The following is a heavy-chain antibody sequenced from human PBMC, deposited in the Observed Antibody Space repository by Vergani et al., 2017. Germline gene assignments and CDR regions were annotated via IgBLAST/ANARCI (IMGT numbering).Heavy chain of an antibody. Sequence: QVQLVQSGAEVKKPGASVKVSCKASGYTFTSYAMHWVRQAPGQRLEWMGWINAGNGNTKYSQKFQGRVTITRDTSASTAYMELSSLRSEDTAVYYCAGSGYYGSRGAPTNYYCMDVWGQGTTVTVSS. V-gene: IGHV1-3*01. CDR2: INAGNGNT. J-gene: IGHJ6*02. CDR3: AGSGYYGSRGAPTNYYCMDV. CDR1: GYTFTSYA. D-gene: IGHD3-10*01.